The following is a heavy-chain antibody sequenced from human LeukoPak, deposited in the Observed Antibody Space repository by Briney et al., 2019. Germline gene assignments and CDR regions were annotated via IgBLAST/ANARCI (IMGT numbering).Heavy chain of an antibody. CDR2: GDYSGGT. CDR1: SDFFSSVTDY. J-gene: IGHJ3*02. CDR3: ARGVTMIVVDAFDI. D-gene: IGHD3-22*01. V-gene: IGHV4-39*07. Sequence: PSETLFLTCTVSSDFFSSVTDYWAWIRQPPGKGLEWIASGDYSGGTYYNPSLKSRVTISVDTSKNQFSLKLSSVTAADTAVYYCARGVTMIVVDAFDIWGQGTMVTVSS.